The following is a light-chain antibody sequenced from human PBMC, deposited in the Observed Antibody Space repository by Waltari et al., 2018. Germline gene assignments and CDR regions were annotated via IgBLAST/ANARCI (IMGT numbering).Light chain of an antibody. V-gene: IGLV2-14*01. J-gene: IGLJ2*01. CDR3: SSYTSSSTLV. CDR2: DVS. Sequence: QSALTQPASVSGSPGQSITIPCTGTSSDVGGHNYVSWYQQHPGKAPKPMIYDVSNRPSGVSNRFSGSKSGNTASLTISGLQAEDEADYYCSSYTSSSTLVFGGGTKLTVL. CDR1: SSDVGGHNY.